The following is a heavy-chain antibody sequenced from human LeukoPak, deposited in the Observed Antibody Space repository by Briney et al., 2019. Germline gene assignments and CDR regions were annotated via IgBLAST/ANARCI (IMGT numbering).Heavy chain of an antibody. Sequence: GGSLRLSCAASGFTFTTYAMSWVRQAPGEGLEWVSSVSGSGGSTYYADSVKGRFTISRDNSKNTLYLQMNSLRAEDTAVYFCAKNWSHMDFDYWGQGTLVTVSS. CDR3: AKNWSHMDFDY. CDR1: GFTFTTYA. V-gene: IGHV3-23*01. J-gene: IGHJ4*02. CDR2: VSGSGGST. D-gene: IGHD1-1*01.